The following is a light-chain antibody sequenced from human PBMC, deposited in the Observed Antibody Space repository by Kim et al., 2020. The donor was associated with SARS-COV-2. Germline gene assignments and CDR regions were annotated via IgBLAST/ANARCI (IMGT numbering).Light chain of an antibody. Sequence: SVSPGKTARITCGGDKLGDKYACWYQQKPGQAPVLVIYQDSKRPSGIPERFSGSKSGNTATLTISGTQAMDEADYFCQVWDISSVVFGGGTQLTVL. CDR1: KLGDKY. V-gene: IGLV3-1*01. CDR2: QDS. J-gene: IGLJ2*01. CDR3: QVWDISSVV.